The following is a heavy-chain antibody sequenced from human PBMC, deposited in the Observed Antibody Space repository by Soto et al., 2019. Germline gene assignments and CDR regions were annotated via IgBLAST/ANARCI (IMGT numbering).Heavy chain of an antibody. V-gene: IGHV3-30*03. CDR1: GFTFSSDG. D-gene: IGHD7-27*01. CDR2: ISYDGSNK. CDR3: VLGPRSYYYYGMDV. J-gene: IGHJ6*02. Sequence: GGSLRLSCAASGFTFSSDGMHWVRQAPGKGLEWVAVISYDGSNKYYADSVKGRFTISRDNSKNTLYLQMNSLRAEDTAVYYSVLGPRSYYYYGMDVWGQGTTVTVSS.